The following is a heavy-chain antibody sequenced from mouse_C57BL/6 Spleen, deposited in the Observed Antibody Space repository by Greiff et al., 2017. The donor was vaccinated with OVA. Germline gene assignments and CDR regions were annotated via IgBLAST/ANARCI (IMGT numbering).Heavy chain of an antibody. V-gene: IGHV1-18*01. CDR2: INPNNGGT. CDR3: ARRGYDKWFAY. J-gene: IGHJ3*01. D-gene: IGHD2-2*01. Sequence: DVKLQESGPELVKPGASVKIPCKASGYTFTDYNMDWVKQSHGKSLEWIGDINPNNGGTIYNQKFKGKATLTVDKSSSTAYMELRSLTSEDTAVYYCARRGYDKWFAYWGQGTLVTVSA. CDR1: GYTFTDYN.